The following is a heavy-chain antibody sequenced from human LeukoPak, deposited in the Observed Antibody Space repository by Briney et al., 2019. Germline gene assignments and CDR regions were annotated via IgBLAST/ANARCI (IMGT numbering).Heavy chain of an antibody. Sequence: PSETLSLTCAVYGGSFSGYYWSWIRQPPGKGLEWIGEINHSGSTNYNPSLKSRVTISVDTSKNQFSLKLSSVTAADTAVYYCARYFRLRTDDGDYIGLFDYWGQGTLVPVSS. CDR2: INHSGST. CDR1: GGSFSGYY. CDR3: ARYFRLRTDDGDYIGLFDY. V-gene: IGHV4-34*01. D-gene: IGHD4-17*01. J-gene: IGHJ4*02.